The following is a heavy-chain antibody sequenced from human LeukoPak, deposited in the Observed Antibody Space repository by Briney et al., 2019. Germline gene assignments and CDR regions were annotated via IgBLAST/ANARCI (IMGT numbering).Heavy chain of an antibody. CDR2: IYTSGST. J-gene: IGHJ3*02. D-gene: IGHD3-22*01. CDR3: ARDRYYYDSSSYYSAFHT. CDR1: GGSISSGGYY. Sequence: PSETLSLTCTDSGGSISSGGYYWSWIRQPAGKGLEWIGHIYTSGSTNYNPSLKSRVTMSLDTSNNRFSLKLTSVTAADTAVYYCARDRYYYDSSSYYSAFHTWGQGTMVTVSS. V-gene: IGHV4-61*09.